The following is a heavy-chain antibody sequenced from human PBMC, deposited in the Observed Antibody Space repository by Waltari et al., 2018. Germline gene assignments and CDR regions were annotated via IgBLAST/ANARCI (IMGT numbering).Heavy chain of an antibody. CDR2: INPNSGGT. V-gene: IGHV1-2*06. Sequence: QVQLVQSGAEVKKPGASVKVSCKASGYTFTADYMHWVRQAPGQGLEWMGRINPNSGGTNYAQKFQGRVTMTRDTSISTAYMELSRLRSDDTAVYYCAREILAAAGTGWFDPWGQGTLVTVSS. J-gene: IGHJ5*02. D-gene: IGHD6-13*01. CDR1: GYTFTADY. CDR3: AREILAAAGTGWFDP.